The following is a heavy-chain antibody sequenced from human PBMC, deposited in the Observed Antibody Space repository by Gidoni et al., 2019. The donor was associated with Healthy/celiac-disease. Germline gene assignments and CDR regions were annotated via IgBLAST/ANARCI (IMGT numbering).Heavy chain of an antibody. J-gene: IGHJ6*02. CDR3: ARSDPGEMATMPDYYYYGMDV. Sequence: QVQLVQSGAEVKKPGSSVEVSCKASGGPFSSYAISWVRQAPGQGLEWMGGIIPIFGTANYAQKFQGRVTITADESTSTAYMELSSLRSEDTAVYYCARSDPGEMATMPDYYYYGMDVWGQGTTVTVSS. D-gene: IGHD5-12*01. V-gene: IGHV1-69*01. CDR1: GGPFSSYA. CDR2: IIPIFGTA.